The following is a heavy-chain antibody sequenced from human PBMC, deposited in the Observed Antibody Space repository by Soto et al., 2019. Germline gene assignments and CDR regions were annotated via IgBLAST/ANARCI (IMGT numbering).Heavy chain of an antibody. Sequence: PLGSLRLSCAASGFTFSSYAMHWVRQAPGKGLEWVAVISYDGSNKYYADSVKGRFTISRDNSKNTLYLQMNSLRAEDTAVYYCASPQAGTKYYDFWSGYSGSYYMDVWGKGTTVTVSS. CDR2: ISYDGSNK. CDR3: ASPQAGTKYYDFWSGYSGSYYMDV. CDR1: GFTFSSYA. J-gene: IGHJ6*03. V-gene: IGHV3-30-3*01. D-gene: IGHD3-3*01.